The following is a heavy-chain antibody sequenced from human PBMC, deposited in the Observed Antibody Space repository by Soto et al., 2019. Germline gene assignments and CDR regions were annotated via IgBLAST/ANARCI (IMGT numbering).Heavy chain of an antibody. CDR2: INAGNGNT. Sequence: QVQLVQSGAEEKKPGASVKVSCKASGYTFTSYAMHWVRQAPGQRLEWMGWINAGNGNTKYSQKFQGRVTITRDTSASAAYMELSSLRSEDTAVYYCARDPSYYGMDVWGQGTTVTVSS. J-gene: IGHJ6*02. CDR3: ARDPSYYGMDV. V-gene: IGHV1-3*05. CDR1: GYTFTSYA.